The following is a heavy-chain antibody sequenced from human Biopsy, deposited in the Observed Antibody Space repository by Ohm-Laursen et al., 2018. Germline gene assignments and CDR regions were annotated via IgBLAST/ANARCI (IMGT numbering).Heavy chain of an antibody. CDR2: IFYNGIT. V-gene: IGHV4-39*01. CDR3: ARHPTGFWFDP. J-gene: IGHJ5*02. CDR1: GGSVSSNVAY. Sequence: SQTLSLTCPVSGGSVSSNVAYWAWIRQPPGKGLESIGSIFYNGITYYNPSLQSRVTMSVDTSKNQFSLNLTSVTAADTAVYYCARHPTGFWFDPWGQGTLVIVSS.